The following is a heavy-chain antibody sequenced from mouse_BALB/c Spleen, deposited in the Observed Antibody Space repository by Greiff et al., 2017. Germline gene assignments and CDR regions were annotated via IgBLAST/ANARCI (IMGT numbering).Heavy chain of an antibody. CDR2: IDPANGNT. CDR1: GFNIKDTY. Sequence: EVQRVESGAELVKPGASVKLSCTASGFNIKDTYMHWVKQRPEQGLEWIGRIDPANGNTKYDPKFQGKATITADTSSNTAYLQLSSLTSEDTAVYYCARDDYGNPDYWGQGTTLTVSS. D-gene: IGHD2-1*01. CDR3: ARDDYGNPDY. V-gene: IGHV14-3*02. J-gene: IGHJ2*01.